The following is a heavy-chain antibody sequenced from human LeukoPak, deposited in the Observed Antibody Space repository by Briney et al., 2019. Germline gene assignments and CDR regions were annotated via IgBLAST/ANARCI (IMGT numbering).Heavy chain of an antibody. CDR3: ARSAGTWFDP. V-gene: IGHV3-48*03. Sequence: GGSLRLSCAASGFTFSSYEMNWVRQAPGKGLEWVSYISGSGSTIYYADSVKGRFTISRDNAKNSLYLQMNSLRVEDTAVYYCARSAGTWFDPWGQGTLVTVSS. CDR2: ISGSGSTI. CDR1: GFTFSSYE. J-gene: IGHJ5*02. D-gene: IGHD1-1*01.